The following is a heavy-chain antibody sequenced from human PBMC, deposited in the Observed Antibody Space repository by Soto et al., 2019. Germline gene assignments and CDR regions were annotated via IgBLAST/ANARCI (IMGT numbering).Heavy chain of an antibody. CDR2: INSDGSST. Sequence: PGGSLRLSCAASGFTFSSYWMHWVRQAPGKGLVWVSRINSDGSSTSYADSVKGRFTISRDNAKNTLYLQMNSLRAEDTAVYYCARVLKGPYCSGGSCYSGSYYYYYGMDVWGQGTTVTVS. D-gene: IGHD2-15*01. V-gene: IGHV3-74*01. J-gene: IGHJ6*02. CDR3: ARVLKGPYCSGGSCYSGSYYYYYGMDV. CDR1: GFTFSSYW.